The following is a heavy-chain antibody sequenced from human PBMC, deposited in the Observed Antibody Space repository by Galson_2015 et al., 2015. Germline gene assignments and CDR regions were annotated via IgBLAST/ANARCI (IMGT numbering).Heavy chain of an antibody. D-gene: IGHD3-9*01. CDR1: GFTFSSYS. J-gene: IGHJ6*02. CDR2: ISSSSSYI. CDR3: AREPPYDIKTYYYYGMDI. Sequence: SLRLSCAASGFTFSSYSMNWVRQAPGKGLEWVSSISSSSSYIYYADSVKGRFTISRDNAKNSLYLQMNSLRAEDTAVYYCAREPPYDIKTYYYYGMDIWGQGTTVTVSS. V-gene: IGHV3-21*01.